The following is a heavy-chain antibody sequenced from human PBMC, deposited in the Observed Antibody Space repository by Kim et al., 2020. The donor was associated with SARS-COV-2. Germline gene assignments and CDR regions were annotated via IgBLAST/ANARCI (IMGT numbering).Heavy chain of an antibody. J-gene: IGHJ4*02. V-gene: IGHV3-15*01. CDR1: GFTFSDAW. Sequence: GGSLRLSCAASGFTFSDAWMNWVRQAPGKGLEWVGRIKTKSEGETTDYAAPMKGRFTISRDASKNTLYLQMNSLKTEDTAVYYCTATVGYSSGWYILDYWGQGTLVTVSS. D-gene: IGHD6-19*01. CDR3: TATVGYSSGWYILDY. CDR2: IKTKSEGETT.